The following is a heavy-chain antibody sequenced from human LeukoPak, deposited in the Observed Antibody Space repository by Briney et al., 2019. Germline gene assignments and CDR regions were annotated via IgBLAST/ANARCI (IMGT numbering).Heavy chain of an antibody. CDR3: TRDTYYYDSSGYSAEYYFDY. CDR2: IRSKAYGGTT. Sequence: GGSLRLSCTASGFTFGDYAMSWVRQAPGKGLEWVGFIRSKAYGGTTEYAASVKGRFTISRGDSKSIAYLQMNSLKTEDTAVYYCTRDTYYYDSSGYSAEYYFDYWGQGTLVTVSS. J-gene: IGHJ4*02. D-gene: IGHD3-22*01. V-gene: IGHV3-49*04. CDR1: GFTFGDYA.